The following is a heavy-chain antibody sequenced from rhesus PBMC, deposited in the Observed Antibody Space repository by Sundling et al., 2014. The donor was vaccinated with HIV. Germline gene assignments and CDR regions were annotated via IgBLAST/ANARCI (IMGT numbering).Heavy chain of an antibody. CDR2: IYGSSGTS. Sequence: QVQLQESGPGLVKPSETLSLTCAVSGDSITNNYYWNWIRQPPGKGLEWIGYIYGSSGTSNYNPSLKSRVSISKDTSNNQFSLKLRSVTAADTAVYYCARDGNVDTATVMSYYYSGSNTYYSLDSWGQGVVVTVSS. D-gene: IGHD5-12*01. CDR3: ARDGNVDTATVMSYYYSGSNTYYSLDS. J-gene: IGHJ6*01. V-gene: IGHV4-106*01. CDR1: GDSITNNYY.